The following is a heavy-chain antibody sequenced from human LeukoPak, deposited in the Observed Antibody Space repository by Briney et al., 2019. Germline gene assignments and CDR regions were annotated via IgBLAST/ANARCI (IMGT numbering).Heavy chain of an antibody. CDR3: ARDWYDY. D-gene: IGHD6-13*01. Sequence: PGRSLRLSCAASGFTFSTYAMIWVRQAPGKGLEWVSVIGGSGSYTYYADSVKGRFTISRDNSKDTLYLQMNSLRAEDTAEYYCARDWYDYWGQGTLVTVSS. CDR1: GFTFSTYA. CDR2: IGGSGSYT. V-gene: IGHV3-23*01. J-gene: IGHJ4*02.